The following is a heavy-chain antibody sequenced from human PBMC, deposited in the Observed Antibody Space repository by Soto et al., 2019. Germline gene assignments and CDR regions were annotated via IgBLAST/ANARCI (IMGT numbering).Heavy chain of an antibody. CDR3: AKTGYGSDVLWWFDP. CDR1: GFLFSSYA. J-gene: IGHJ5*02. D-gene: IGHD5-12*01. V-gene: IGHV3-23*01. Sequence: EVQLLESGGGLVQPGGSLRLSCAASGFLFSSYAMTWVRQAPGKGLYWVSAISSRSDNTYYADSVKGRFTVSRDNSKNTLYLQINSLRAEDTAVYYCAKTGYGSDVLWWFDPWGQGTLVTVSS. CDR2: ISSRSDNT.